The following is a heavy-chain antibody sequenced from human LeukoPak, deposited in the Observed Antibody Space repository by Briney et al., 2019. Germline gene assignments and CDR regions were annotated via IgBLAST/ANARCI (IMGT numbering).Heavy chain of an antibody. V-gene: IGHV3-74*01. CDR1: GSRFSNYW. Sequence: GGSLRLSCAASGSRFSNYWMHWVRHAPGRGLVWVSRIDGPGSGTGYATSVKGRFTISRDNAKNTLYLEMNSLTVDDTAVYFCARDLPASGYSYDYWGQGTLVTVSS. D-gene: IGHD5-18*01. CDR2: IDGPGSGT. J-gene: IGHJ4*02. CDR3: ARDLPASGYSYDY.